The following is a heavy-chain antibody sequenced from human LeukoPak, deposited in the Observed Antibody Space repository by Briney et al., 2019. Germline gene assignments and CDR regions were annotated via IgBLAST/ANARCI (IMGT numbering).Heavy chain of an antibody. CDR3: ARNQQLGGHSYYYYGMDV. Sequence: PGGSLRLSCGVSGLTFSSYALTWARQAPGKGLEWVSGISGGGVTTYYADSVKGRFTISRDNSKNTLYLQMNSLRADDTAIYYCARNQQLGGHSYYYYGMDVWGQGTTVTVSS. D-gene: IGHD3-16*01. CDR1: GLTFSSYA. J-gene: IGHJ6*02. CDR2: ISGGGVTT. V-gene: IGHV3-23*01.